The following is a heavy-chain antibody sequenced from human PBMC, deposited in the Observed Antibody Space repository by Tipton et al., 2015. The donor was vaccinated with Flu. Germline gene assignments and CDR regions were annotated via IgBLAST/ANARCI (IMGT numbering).Heavy chain of an antibody. CDR3: AKDMRYDFWSASLGYFDY. CDR1: GFTFDDYT. J-gene: IGHJ4*02. V-gene: IGHV3-43*01. Sequence: SLRLSCAASGFTFDDYTMHWVRQAPGKGLEWVSLISWDGGSTYYADSVKGRFTISRDNSKNSLYLQMNSLRTEDTALYYCAKDMRYDFWSASLGYFDYWGQGTLVTVSS. D-gene: IGHD3-3*01. CDR2: ISWDGGST.